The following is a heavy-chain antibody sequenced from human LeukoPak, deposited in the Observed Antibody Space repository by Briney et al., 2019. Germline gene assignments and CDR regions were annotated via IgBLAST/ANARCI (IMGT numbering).Heavy chain of an antibody. Sequence: PGGSLRLSCAASGFTVSSNYMSWVRQAPGKGLEWVSVIYSGGSTYYADSVKGRFTISRDNSKNTLYLQMNSLRAEDTAVYYCAREVPRNYGDYDPDAFDIWGQGTMVTVSS. V-gene: IGHV3-53*01. CDR2: IYSGGST. D-gene: IGHD4-17*01. CDR3: AREVPRNYGDYDPDAFDI. J-gene: IGHJ3*02. CDR1: GFTVSSNY.